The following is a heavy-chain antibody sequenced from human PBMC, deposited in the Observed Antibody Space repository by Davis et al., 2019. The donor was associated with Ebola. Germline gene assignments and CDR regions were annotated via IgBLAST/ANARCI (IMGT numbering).Heavy chain of an antibody. CDR3: ARDIVATIKDDY. Sequence: ASVQVSCKASGYTFTSYDINWVRQAPGQGLEWMGWMNPNSGNTGYAQKFQGRVTMTRNTSISTAYMELSSLRSEDTAVYYCARDIVATIKDDYWGQGTLVTVSS. CDR2: MNPNSGNT. D-gene: IGHD5-12*01. V-gene: IGHV1-8*01. CDR1: GYTFTSYD. J-gene: IGHJ4*02.